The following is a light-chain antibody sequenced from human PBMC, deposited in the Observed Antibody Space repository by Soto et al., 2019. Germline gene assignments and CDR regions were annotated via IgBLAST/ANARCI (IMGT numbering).Light chain of an antibody. CDR3: QPYYSTPPT. J-gene: IGKJ1*01. CDR1: QSVNSNY. CDR2: GAS. V-gene: IGKV3-20*01. Sequence: EIVLTQSPGTLSLSPGDRATLSCRASQSVNSNYLAWYQRKPGQAPRLLIYGASNRATDIPYRFSASGSGTDFTLTITRLEAEDFAVYYCQPYYSTPPTFGQGTKVEVK.